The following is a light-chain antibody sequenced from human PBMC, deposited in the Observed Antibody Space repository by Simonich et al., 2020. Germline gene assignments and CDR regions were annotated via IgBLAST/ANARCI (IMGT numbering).Light chain of an antibody. CDR3: QQYNNWPPYT. Sequence: EIVMTQSPATLSVSPGERATLSCRASQRASSNLAWYQQKPGQAPRLLIYGASTRATGIPAKFSGSGSGTEFTLTISSLQSEDFAVYYCQQYNNWPPYTFGQGTKLEIK. CDR1: QRASSN. V-gene: IGKV3-15*01. J-gene: IGKJ2*01. CDR2: GAS.